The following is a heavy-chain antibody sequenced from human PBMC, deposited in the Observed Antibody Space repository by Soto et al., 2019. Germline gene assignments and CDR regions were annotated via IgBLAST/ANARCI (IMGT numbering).Heavy chain of an antibody. CDR3: ARGPGIAAL. Sequence: ETLSLTCAVYGGSFSGYYWSWIRQPPGKGLEWIGEINHSGSTNYNPSLKSRVTISVDTSKNQFSLKLSSVTAADTAVYYCARGPGIAALWGQGTLVTVSS. V-gene: IGHV4-34*01. D-gene: IGHD6-13*01. J-gene: IGHJ4*02. CDR1: GGSFSGYY. CDR2: INHSGST.